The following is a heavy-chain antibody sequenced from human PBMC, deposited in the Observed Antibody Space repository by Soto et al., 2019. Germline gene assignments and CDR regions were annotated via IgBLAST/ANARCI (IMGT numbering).Heavy chain of an antibody. V-gene: IGHV4-4*07. CDR2: IFSSGST. CDR1: GGSVNTFY. J-gene: IGHJ4*02. CDR3: AREGSYSAYNFAHGIQLWSFDF. D-gene: IGHD5-12*01. Sequence: TSETLSLTCTVSGGSVNTFYWSWVRQPAGKGLEWIGRIFSSGSTSFNPSLESRVAMSVDTSKNHFSLNLSSVTAADMAVYYCAREGSYSAYNFAHGIQLWSFDFWGQGALVTVSS.